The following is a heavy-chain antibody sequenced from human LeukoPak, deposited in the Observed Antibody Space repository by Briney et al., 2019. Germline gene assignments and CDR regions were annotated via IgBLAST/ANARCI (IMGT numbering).Heavy chain of an antibody. Sequence: SGGSLRLSCAASGFTFSSYGMHWVRQAPGKGLEWVAVISYDGRNKHYPDSVKGRFTISRDISTDTLWLQMDSLGTEDTAVYYCAKGPLRGTAAAIDYWGQGTLVTVSS. D-gene: IGHD2-2*01. CDR3: AKGPLRGTAAAIDY. CDR2: ISYDGRNK. V-gene: IGHV3-30*18. J-gene: IGHJ4*02. CDR1: GFTFSSYG.